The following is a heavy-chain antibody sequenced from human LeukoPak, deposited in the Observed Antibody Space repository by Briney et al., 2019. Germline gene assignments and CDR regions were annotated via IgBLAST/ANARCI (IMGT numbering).Heavy chain of an antibody. V-gene: IGHV3-64*01. Sequence: GGSLRLSCAASGFTFSSYAMHWVRQAPGKGLEYVSAIGSNGGSTYYANSVKGRFTISRDNSKNTLYLQMGSLRAEDMAVYYCARDPVGDGYNDYWGQGTLVTVSS. CDR3: ARDPVGDGYNDY. J-gene: IGHJ4*02. CDR1: GFTFSSYA. D-gene: IGHD5-24*01. CDR2: IGSNGGST.